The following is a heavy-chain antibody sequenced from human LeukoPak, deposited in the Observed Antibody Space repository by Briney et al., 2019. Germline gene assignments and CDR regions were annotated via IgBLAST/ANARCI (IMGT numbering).Heavy chain of an antibody. D-gene: IGHD2/OR15-2a*01. CDR3: ARPPFEASPDYYYYMDV. Sequence: GGSLRLSCAASGFTFSTYAMSWVRQAPGKGLEWVSSISGSGRTTYNADSVKGRFTISRDNSKNTLYLQMNSLRAEDTAVYYCARPPFEASPDYYYYMDVWGKGTTVTVSS. CDR1: GFTFSTYA. J-gene: IGHJ6*03. V-gene: IGHV3-23*01. CDR2: ISGSGRTT.